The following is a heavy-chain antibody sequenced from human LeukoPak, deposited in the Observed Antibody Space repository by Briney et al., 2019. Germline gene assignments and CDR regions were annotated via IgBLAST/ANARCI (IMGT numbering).Heavy chain of an antibody. Sequence: GGSLRLSCAASGFTFSSYWMSWVRQAPGKGLEWVANIKQDGSEKYYVGSVKGRFTISRDNAKNSLYLQMNSLRAEDTAVYYCARDLGIDYYYYMDVWGKGTTATVSS. J-gene: IGHJ6*03. CDR2: IKQDGSEK. V-gene: IGHV3-7*01. CDR3: ARDLGIDYYYYMDV. CDR1: GFTFSSYW.